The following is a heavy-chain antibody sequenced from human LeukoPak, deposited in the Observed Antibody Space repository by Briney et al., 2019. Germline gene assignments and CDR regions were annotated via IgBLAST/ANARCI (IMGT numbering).Heavy chain of an antibody. CDR3: ARQSFGVLLGWFDP. V-gene: IGHV4-39*01. CDR1: GDSITNTNYY. Sequence: SETLSLTCSVSGDSITNTNYYWAWIRQPPGQGLEWIGSVYYNGGTYYNPSLESRVIISVDTSKHFSLKVNSVTAADTAVYFCARQSFGVLLGWFDPWGQGSLVTVSS. CDR2: VYYNGGT. D-gene: IGHD3-3*01. J-gene: IGHJ5*02.